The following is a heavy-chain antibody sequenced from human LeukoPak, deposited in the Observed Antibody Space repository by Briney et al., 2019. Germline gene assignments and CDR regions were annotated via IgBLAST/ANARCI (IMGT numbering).Heavy chain of an antibody. CDR2: ISYDGSNK. J-gene: IGHJ3*02. D-gene: IGHD3-9*01. V-gene: IGHV3-30*04. CDR3: ARVGQLRYFDWLPQHDAFDI. Sequence: GGSLRLSCAASGFTFSSYAMHWVRQAPGKGLEWVAVISYDGSNKYYADSVKGRFTISRDNSKNTLYLQMNSLRAEDTAVYYCARVGQLRYFDWLPQHDAFDIWGQGTMVTVSS. CDR1: GFTFSSYA.